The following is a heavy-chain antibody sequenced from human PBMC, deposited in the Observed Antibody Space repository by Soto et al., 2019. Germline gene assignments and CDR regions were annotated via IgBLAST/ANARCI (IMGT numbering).Heavy chain of an antibody. CDR2: INSGGNIT. CDR3: ARSLWSPYFYYGLDV. D-gene: IGHD2-21*01. CDR1: GFALSRYW. J-gene: IGHJ6*02. V-gene: IGHV3-74*01. Sequence: TGGYLSLSCTASGFALSRYWMYWVRQVPGKGLVWVSHINSGGNITPYADSVRGRFTISRDNSKNTLYLDMHSLTSDDTAVYFCARSLWSPYFYYGLDVWGHGTTVTGSS.